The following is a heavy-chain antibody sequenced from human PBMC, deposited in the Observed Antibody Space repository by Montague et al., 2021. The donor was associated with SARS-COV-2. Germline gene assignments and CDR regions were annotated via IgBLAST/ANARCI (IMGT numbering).Heavy chain of an antibody. J-gene: IGHJ6*02. CDR3: ARDGPYDFWSGYYHYYYGMDV. CDR2: IWYDGSNK. Sequence: SLRLSCAASGFTFSSYGMHWVRQAPGKGLEWVAVIWYDGSNKYYSDSLNGRFTISRDNSKNTLYLQMNSLRAEDTAVYYCARDGPYDFWSGYYHYYYGMDVWGQGTTVTVSS. CDR1: GFTFSSYG. D-gene: IGHD3-3*01. V-gene: IGHV3-33*01.